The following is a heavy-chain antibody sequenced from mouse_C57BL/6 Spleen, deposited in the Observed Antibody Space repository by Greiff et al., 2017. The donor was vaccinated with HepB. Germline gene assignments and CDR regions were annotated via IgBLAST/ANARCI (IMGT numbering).Heavy chain of an antibody. CDR3: TRETYYSNSNWFAY. V-gene: IGHV5-9-1*02. Sequence: EVQRVESGEGLVKPGGSPKLSCAASGFTFSSYAMSWVRQTPEKRLEWVAYISSGGDYIYYANTVKGRFTISRDNARNTLYLQMSSLKSEDTAMYYCTRETYYSNSNWFAYWGQGTLVTVSA. CDR2: ISSGGDYI. CDR1: GFTFSSYA. J-gene: IGHJ3*01. D-gene: IGHD2-5*01.